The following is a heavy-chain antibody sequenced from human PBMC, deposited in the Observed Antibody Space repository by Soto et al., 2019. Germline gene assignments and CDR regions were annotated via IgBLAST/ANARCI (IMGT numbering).Heavy chain of an antibody. J-gene: IGHJ4*02. CDR1: GYTFTSYY. V-gene: IGHV1-46*01. D-gene: IGHD1-1*01. CDR3: ASWKLEPRHARNRYYFDY. CDR2: INPSGGST. Sequence: QVQLVQSGAEVKKPGASVKVSCKASGYTFTSYYMHWVRQAPGQGLEWMGIINPSGGSTSYAQKFQGRVTMTRDTSTSTVYMELSSLRSEDTAVYYCASWKLEPRHARNRYYFDYWGQGTLVTVSS.